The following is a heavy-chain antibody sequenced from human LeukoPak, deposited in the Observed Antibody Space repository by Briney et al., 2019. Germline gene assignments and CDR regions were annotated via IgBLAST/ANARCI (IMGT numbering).Heavy chain of an antibody. CDR2: VYYSGST. Sequence: SETLSLTCTVSGGSISGYYWSWIRQPPGKGLEWIGYVYYSGSTNYNPSLKSRVSISVDTSKNQFSLKLSSVTAADTAVYYCARVYYSSSYDYWYFDLWGRGTLVTVSS. D-gene: IGHD6-13*01. V-gene: IGHV4-59*01. J-gene: IGHJ2*01. CDR3: ARVYYSSSYDYWYFDL. CDR1: GGSISGYY.